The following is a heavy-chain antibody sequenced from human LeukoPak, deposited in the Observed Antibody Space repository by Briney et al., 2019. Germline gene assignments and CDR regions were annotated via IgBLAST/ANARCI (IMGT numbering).Heavy chain of an antibody. CDR2: IYPGDSDT. V-gene: IGHV5-51*01. D-gene: IGHD6-19*01. Sequence: GESLKISCKGSGYSFTSYWIGWVRQMPGKGLEWMGIIYPGDSDTRYSPSFQGQVTISADKSISTAYLQWSSLKASDTAMYYCASSIAVALSYFDYWGQGTLVTVSS. J-gene: IGHJ4*02. CDR3: ASSIAVALSYFDY. CDR1: GYSFTSYW.